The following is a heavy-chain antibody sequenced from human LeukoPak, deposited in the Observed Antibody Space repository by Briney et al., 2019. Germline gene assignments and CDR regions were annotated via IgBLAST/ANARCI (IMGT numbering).Heavy chain of an antibody. J-gene: IGHJ4*02. CDR3: ARATRAARHFDY. D-gene: IGHD6-6*01. CDR2: INHSGST. Sequence: KPSETLSLTCAVYGGSFSGYYWSWIRQPPGKGLEWIGEINHSGSTNYSPSLKSRVTISVDTSKNQFSLKLSSVTAADTAVYYCARATRAARHFDYWGQGTLVTVSS. CDR1: GGSFSGYY. V-gene: IGHV4-34*01.